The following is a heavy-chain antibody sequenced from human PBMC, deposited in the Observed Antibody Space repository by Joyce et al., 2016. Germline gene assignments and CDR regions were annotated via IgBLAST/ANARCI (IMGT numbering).Heavy chain of an antibody. D-gene: IGHD1-14*01. CDR3: ASRSPALDY. CDR2: IWHDGSNK. V-gene: IGHV3-33*01. CDR1: YD. J-gene: IGHJ4*02. Sequence: YDMHWVRQAPGKGLEWVAVIWHDGSNKHYADSVTGRFTISRDNSKNTLYLYMNSLRADDTAVYYCASRSPALDYWGQGTLVTVSS.